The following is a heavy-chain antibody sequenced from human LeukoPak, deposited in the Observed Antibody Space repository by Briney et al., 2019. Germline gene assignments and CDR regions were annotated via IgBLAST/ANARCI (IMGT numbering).Heavy chain of an antibody. CDR1: GGSISSGDYY. CDR2: IYYSGST. D-gene: IGHD3-22*01. CDR3: ARDCAHYYDSSGYYYSYFDY. J-gene: IGHJ4*02. V-gene: IGHV4-30-4*01. Sequence: SETLSLTCTVSGGSISSGDYYWSWIRQPPGKGLEWIGYIYYSGSTYYNPSLKSRVTISVDTSKNQFSLKLSSVTAADTAVYYCARDCAHYYDSSGYYYSYFDYWGQGTLVTVSS.